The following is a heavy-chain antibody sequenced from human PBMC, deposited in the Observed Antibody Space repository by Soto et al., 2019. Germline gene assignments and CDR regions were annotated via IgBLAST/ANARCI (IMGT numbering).Heavy chain of an antibody. CDR2: ISSDGNDK. V-gene: IGHV3-30*18. D-gene: IGHD3-10*01. CDR3: AKGSFSAHQFLDH. Sequence: ESGGGVVQPGRSLRLSCAASGFTFRNYGMHWVRQAPGKGLEWVTTISSDGNDKYYAGSVKGRFTISRDNSENTMDLQMNGLRAYETAVYYCAKGSFSAHQFLDHWGQETLVTVSS. J-gene: IGHJ4*02. CDR1: GFTFRNYG.